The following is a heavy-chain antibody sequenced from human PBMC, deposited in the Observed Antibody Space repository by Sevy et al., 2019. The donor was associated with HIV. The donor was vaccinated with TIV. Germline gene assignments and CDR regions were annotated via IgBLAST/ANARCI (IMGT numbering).Heavy chain of an antibody. CDR1: GYTLTELS. CDR3: ATTKDYYDSSGYPFDY. V-gene: IGHV1-24*01. D-gene: IGHD3-22*01. CDR2: FDPEDDEK. J-gene: IGHJ4*02. Sequence: ASVKVSCKVSGYTLTELSVHWVRQAPGKGLEWMATFDPEDDEKIYAQKFQGRVTMTEDTSTDTACMELSSLRSEDTAVYYCATTKDYYDSSGYPFDYWGQGTLVTVSS.